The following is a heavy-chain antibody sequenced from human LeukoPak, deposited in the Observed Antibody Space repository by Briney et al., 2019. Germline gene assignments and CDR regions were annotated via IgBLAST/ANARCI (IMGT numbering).Heavy chain of an antibody. D-gene: IGHD3-22*01. CDR1: GFTFSSYG. J-gene: IGHJ4*02. CDR2: IWYDGSNK. Sequence: GRSLRLSCAASGFTFSSYGMHWVRQAPGKGLEWLAVIWYDGSNKYYADPVKGRFAISRDNSKNTLYLQINSLRAEDTAVYYCARARNDYDTSSFSALDYWGQGTLVTVSS. CDR3: ARARNDYDTSSFSALDY. V-gene: IGHV3-33*01.